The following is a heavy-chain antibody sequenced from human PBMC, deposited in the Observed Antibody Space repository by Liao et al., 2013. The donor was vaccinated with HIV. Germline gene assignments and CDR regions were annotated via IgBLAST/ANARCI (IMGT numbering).Heavy chain of an antibody. V-gene: IGHV4-4*07. D-gene: IGHD3-10*01. CDR3: AKGGRPRG. Sequence: VQLQESGPGLVKPSETLSLTCTVSGGSINFYFWSWFRQPAGKGLEWMGRVFSSGSTTYNPSLKGRATMTVDTSKNEISLRLHGVTAADTGLYYCAKGGRPRGWGQGTLVTVSS. CDR2: VFSSGST. CDR1: GGSINFYF. J-gene: IGHJ4*02.